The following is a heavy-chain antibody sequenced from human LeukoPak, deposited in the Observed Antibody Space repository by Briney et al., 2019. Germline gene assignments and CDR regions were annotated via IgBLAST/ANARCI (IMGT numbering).Heavy chain of an antibody. CDR1: GFTFSSYA. D-gene: IGHD1-1*01. CDR3: AGLQLEHFDY. Sequence: PGRSLRLSCAASGFTFSSYAMHWVRQAPGKGLEWVAVISYDGSNKYYADSVKGRFTISRDNSKNTLYLQMNSLRAEDTAVYYCAGLQLEHFDYWDQGTLVTVSS. J-gene: IGHJ4*02. CDR2: ISYDGSNK. V-gene: IGHV3-30*01.